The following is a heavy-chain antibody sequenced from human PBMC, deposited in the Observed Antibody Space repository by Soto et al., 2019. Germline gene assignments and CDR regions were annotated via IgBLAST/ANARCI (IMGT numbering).Heavy chain of an antibody. D-gene: IGHD5-12*01. CDR1: GGSFSGYY. J-gene: IGHJ4*02. Sequence: QVQLQQWGAGLLKPSETLSLTCAVYGGSFSGYYWSWIRQPPGKGLEWIGEINHRGSTNYNPSLKSRVTISVDTSKNQFSLKLSSVTAADTAVYYCARRDSGYDLWARIDYWGQGTLVTVSS. CDR2: INHRGST. CDR3: ARRDSGYDLWARIDY. V-gene: IGHV4-34*01.